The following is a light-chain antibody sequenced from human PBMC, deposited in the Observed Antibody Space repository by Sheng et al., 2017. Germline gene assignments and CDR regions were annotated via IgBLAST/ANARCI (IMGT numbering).Light chain of an antibody. CDR3: NSRDSSGNPNWV. Sequence: SSELTQDPAVSVALGQTVRITCQGDSLRNYYASWYQQKPGQAPVLVIYGKNNRPSGIPDRFSGSSSGNTASLTITGAQAEDEADYYCNSRDSSGNPNWVFGGGTKLTVL. CDR1: SLRNYY. V-gene: IGLV3-19*01. CDR2: GKN. J-gene: IGLJ3*02.